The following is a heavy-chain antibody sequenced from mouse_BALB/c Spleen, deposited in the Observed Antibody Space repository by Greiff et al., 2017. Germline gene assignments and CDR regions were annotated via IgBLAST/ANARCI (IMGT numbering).Heavy chain of an antibody. Sequence: EVQGVESGGGLVKPGGSLKLSCAASGFTFSDYYMYWVRQTPEKRLEWVATISDGGSYTYYPDSVKGRFTISRDNAKNNLYLQTSSLKSEDTAMYYCAREGEYGNFWFAYWGQGTLVTVSA. CDR3: AREGEYGNFWFAY. J-gene: IGHJ3*01. CDR2: ISDGGSYT. CDR1: GFTFSDYY. V-gene: IGHV5-4*02. D-gene: IGHD2-10*02.